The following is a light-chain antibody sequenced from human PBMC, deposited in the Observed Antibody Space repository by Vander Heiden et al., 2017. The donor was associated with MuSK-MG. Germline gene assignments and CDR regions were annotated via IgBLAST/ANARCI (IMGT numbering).Light chain of an antibody. CDR1: QSVSSSY. CDR3: QQHGSSPPVT. V-gene: IGKV3-20*01. J-gene: IGKJ4*01. Sequence: IVLTQSPGTLSLSPGERATLSCRASQSVSSSYLAWYQQKPGQAPRLLIYGASSRATGIPDRFSGSGSGTDFTLTISRLEPEDFTVYYCQQHGSSPPVTFGGGTKVEIK. CDR2: GAS.